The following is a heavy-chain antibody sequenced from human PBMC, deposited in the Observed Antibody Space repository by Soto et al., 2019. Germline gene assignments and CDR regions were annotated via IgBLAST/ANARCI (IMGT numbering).Heavy chain of an antibody. CDR1: GGSISSGGYS. D-gene: IGHD6-13*01. Sequence: SETLSLTXAVSGGSISSGGYSWSWIRQPPGKGLEWIGYIYHSGSTYYNPSLKSRVTISVDRSKNQFSLKLSSVTAADTAVYYCARTPRNTLVTPEGWFDPWGQGTLVTVSS. CDR2: IYHSGST. J-gene: IGHJ5*02. V-gene: IGHV4-30-2*01. CDR3: ARTPRNTLVTPEGWFDP.